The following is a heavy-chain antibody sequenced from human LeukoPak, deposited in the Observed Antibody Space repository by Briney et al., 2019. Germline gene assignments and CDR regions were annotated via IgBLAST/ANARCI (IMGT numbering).Heavy chain of an antibody. D-gene: IGHD3-9*01. CDR3: ARGYTYYDILTGPHDAFDI. CDR2: IYTSGST. V-gene: IGHV4-4*07. CDR1: GGSISSYY. Sequence: PSETLSLTCTVSGGSISSYYWSWIRQPAGKGLEWIGRIYTSGSTNYNPSLKSRVTMPVDTSKNQFSLKLSSVTAADTAVYYCARGYTYYDILTGPHDAFDIWGQGTMVTVSS. J-gene: IGHJ3*02.